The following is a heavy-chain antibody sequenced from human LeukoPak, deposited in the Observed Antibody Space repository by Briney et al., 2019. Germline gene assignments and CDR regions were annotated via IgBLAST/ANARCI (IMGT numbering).Heavy chain of an antibody. CDR2: IIPMFDTT. CDR1: GGTFSSYG. V-gene: IGHV1-69*06. D-gene: IGHD3-22*01. Sequence: ASVKVSCKASGGTFSSYGISWVRQAPGQGLEWIGRIIPMFDTTSYPQNFQGRVTISADKSTGTAYMELSSLRSGDTAVYYCVRDYDTGGPQKNYFDFWGRGTLITVSS. CDR3: VRDYDTGGPQKNYFDF. J-gene: IGHJ4*02.